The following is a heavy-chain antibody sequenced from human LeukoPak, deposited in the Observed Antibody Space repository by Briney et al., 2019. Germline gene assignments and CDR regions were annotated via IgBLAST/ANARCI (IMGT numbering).Heavy chain of an antibody. CDR3: ARVGDYYDSSGYSTGAFDI. V-gene: IGHV3-53*01. J-gene: IGHJ3*02. CDR1: GFTVDSNY. D-gene: IGHD3-22*01. Sequence: GGSLRLSCAASGFTVDSNYMNWVRQAPGKGLEWVSVIYSGGVTFYADSVKGRFTISRDNSKNTLYLQMNSLRAEDTAVYYCARVGDYYDSSGYSTGAFDIWGQGTMVTVSS. CDR2: IYSGGVT.